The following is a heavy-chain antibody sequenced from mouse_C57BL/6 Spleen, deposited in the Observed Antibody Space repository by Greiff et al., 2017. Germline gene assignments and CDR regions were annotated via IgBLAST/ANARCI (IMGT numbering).Heavy chain of an antibody. J-gene: IGHJ3*01. Sequence: EVQLQESGPGLVKPSPSLSLTCSVTGYSITSGYYWNWIRQFPGNKLEWMGYISYDGSNNYNPSLKNRISITRDTSKNQFFLKLNSVTTEDTATYYCARDLDAFAYWGQGTLVTVSA. CDR2: ISYDGSN. CDR1: GYSITSGYY. V-gene: IGHV3-6*01. CDR3: ARDLDAFAY.